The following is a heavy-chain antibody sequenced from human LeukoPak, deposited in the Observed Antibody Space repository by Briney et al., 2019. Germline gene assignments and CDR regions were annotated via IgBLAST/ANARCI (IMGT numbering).Heavy chain of an antibody. CDR2: INNDGATT. Sequence: SGGSLRLSCAASGFTVSSYWMHWVRQVPGQGLAWVARINNDGATTRYADSVRGRFLISRDNTKDTVSLDMTGLTVEDMGVYYCARGRQWLVPNTYFDYWGQGSLVTVSS. CDR3: ARGRQWLVPNTYFDY. D-gene: IGHD6-19*01. V-gene: IGHV3-74*01. CDR1: GFTVSSYW. J-gene: IGHJ4*02.